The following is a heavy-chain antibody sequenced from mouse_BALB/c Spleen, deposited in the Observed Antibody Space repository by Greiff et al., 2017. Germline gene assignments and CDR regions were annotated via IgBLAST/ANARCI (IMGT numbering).Heavy chain of an antibody. D-gene: IGHD1-1*01. Sequence: VQLKQSGPGLVKPSQSLSLTCTVTGYSITSDYAWNWIRQFPGNKLEWMGYISYSGSTSYNPSLKSRISITRDTSKNQFFLQLNSVTTEDTATYYCARGGYYGSSSWFAYWGQGTLVTVSA. V-gene: IGHV3-2*02. J-gene: IGHJ3*01. CDR1: GYSITSDYA. CDR2: ISYSGST. CDR3: ARGGYYGSSSWFAY.